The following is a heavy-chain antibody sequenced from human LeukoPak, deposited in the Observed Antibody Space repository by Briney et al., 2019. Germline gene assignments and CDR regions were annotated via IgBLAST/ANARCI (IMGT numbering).Heavy chain of an antibody. J-gene: IGHJ3*02. CDR3: ARDGGVVVAHANAFDI. CDR2: IYISGST. D-gene: IGHD2-15*01. V-gene: IGHV4-4*07. CDR1: GGSISSYY. Sequence: SETLSLTCTVSGGSISSYYWSWIRQPAGKGLEWIGRIYISGSTNYNPSLKSRVTMSVDTSKNQFSLKLTSVTAADTAVYYCARDGGVVVAHANAFDIWGQGTMVTVSS.